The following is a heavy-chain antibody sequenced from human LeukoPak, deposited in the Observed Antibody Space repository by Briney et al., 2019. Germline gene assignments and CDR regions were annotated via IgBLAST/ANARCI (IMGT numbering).Heavy chain of an antibody. Sequence: GASVKVSCKASGYTFTSYGISWVRQAPGQGLEWMGWISAYNGNTNYAQKLQGRVTMTTDTSTSTAYMELRSLRSDDTAVYYCARSPVVPAAISGGAFDIWGQGTMVTVSS. CDR3: ARSPVVPAAISGGAFDI. CDR2: ISAYNGNT. CDR1: GYTFTSYG. V-gene: IGHV1-18*01. D-gene: IGHD2-2*01. J-gene: IGHJ3*02.